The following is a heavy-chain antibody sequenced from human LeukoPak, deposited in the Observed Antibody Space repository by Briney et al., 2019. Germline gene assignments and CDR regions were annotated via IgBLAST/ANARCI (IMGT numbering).Heavy chain of an antibody. CDR1: GGTFSSYA. D-gene: IGHD1-1*01. CDR2: IIPIFGTA. J-gene: IGHJ4*02. CDR3: ARMPRLTLEAPSNFDY. V-gene: IGHV1-69*13. Sequence: GASVKVSCKASGGTFSSYAISWVRQAPGQGLGWMGGIIPIFGTANYAQKFQGRVTITADDSTSTAYMELSSLRSEDTAVYYCARMPRLTLEAPSNFDYWGQGTLVTVSS.